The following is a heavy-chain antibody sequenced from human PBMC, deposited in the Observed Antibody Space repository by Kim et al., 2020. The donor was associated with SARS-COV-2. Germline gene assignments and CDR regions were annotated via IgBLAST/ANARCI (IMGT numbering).Heavy chain of an antibody. V-gene: IGHV3-21*01. Sequence: YIYYADSWKRRFTISRDNAKNSLYLQMNSLRAEDTAVYYCARGIVGRFDIWGQGTMVTVSS. J-gene: IGHJ3*02. D-gene: IGHD1-26*01. CDR2: YI. CDR3: ARGIVGRFDI.